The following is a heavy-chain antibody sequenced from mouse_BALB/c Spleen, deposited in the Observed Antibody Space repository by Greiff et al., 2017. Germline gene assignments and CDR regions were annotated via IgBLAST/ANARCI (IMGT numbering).Heavy chain of an antibody. Sequence: QVQLQQPGAELVMPGASVKMSCKASGYTFTDYWMHWVKQRPGQGLEWIGAIDTSDSYTSYNQKFKGKATLTVDESSSTAYMQLSSLTSEDSAVYYCARQMDYWGQGTSVTVSA. CDR1: GYTFTDYW. CDR3: ARQMDY. CDR2: IDTSDSYT. V-gene: IGHV1-69*01. J-gene: IGHJ4*01.